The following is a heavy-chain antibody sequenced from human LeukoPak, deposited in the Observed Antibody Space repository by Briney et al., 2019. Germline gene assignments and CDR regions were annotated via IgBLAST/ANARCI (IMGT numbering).Heavy chain of an antibody. D-gene: IGHD3-10*01. Sequence: ASVKVSCKXSGYTFTADDMHWVRQAPGQGLEWMGWINPNYGGTNYAQKFQGRVTMTRDTSISTAYLELSRLRSDDTAVYYCARDSIGENGDNWFDPWGQGTLVTVST. J-gene: IGHJ5*02. CDR2: INPNYGGT. CDR1: GYTFTADD. CDR3: ARDSIGENGDNWFDP. V-gene: IGHV1-2*02.